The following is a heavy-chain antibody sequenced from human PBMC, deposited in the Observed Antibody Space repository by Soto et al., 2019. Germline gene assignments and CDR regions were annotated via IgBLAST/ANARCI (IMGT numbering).Heavy chain of an antibody. J-gene: IGHJ6*02. CDR2: IVSGSTYT. Sequence: QVQLVESGGGLVKPGGSLRLSCAASGFTFSDYYMSWIRQAPGKGLEWISYIVSGSTYTNYADSVKGRFTISRDNDKESLYLEMNSLRAEDTAVYYCARVDGESRMDVWGQGTTVSVSS. CDR1: GFTFSDYY. V-gene: IGHV3-11*06. D-gene: IGHD2-21*01. CDR3: ARVDGESRMDV.